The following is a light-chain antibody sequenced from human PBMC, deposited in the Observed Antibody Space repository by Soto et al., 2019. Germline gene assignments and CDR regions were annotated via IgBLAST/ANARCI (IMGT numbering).Light chain of an antibody. V-gene: IGKV1-5*01. Sequence: DIQMTQSPSTLSACVGDRVTITCRASQSVSRWLTWYQQKPGKAPNLLIFDVSSLESGVPSRFSGSGFGTEFTLTITSLQPDDSATYYCQQYSTYWTFGQGTKVELK. J-gene: IGKJ1*01. CDR2: DVS. CDR3: QQYSTYWT. CDR1: QSVSRW.